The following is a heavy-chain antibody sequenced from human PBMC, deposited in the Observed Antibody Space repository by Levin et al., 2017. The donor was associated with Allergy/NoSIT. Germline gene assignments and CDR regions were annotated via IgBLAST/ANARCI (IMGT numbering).Heavy chain of an antibody. V-gene: IGHV1-2*02. J-gene: IGHJ4*02. CDR1: GYTFTGHY. CDR2: INPNSGVT. Sequence: GGSLRLSCEASGYTFTGHYLHWVRQAPGQGLEWLAWINPNSGVTKYAQKFQGRVSVTRDTAIATGYMELTRLRSDDTAVYYCAREMGIFGVVIDYWGQGTLLTVSS. D-gene: IGHD3-3*01. CDR3: AREMGIFGVVIDY.